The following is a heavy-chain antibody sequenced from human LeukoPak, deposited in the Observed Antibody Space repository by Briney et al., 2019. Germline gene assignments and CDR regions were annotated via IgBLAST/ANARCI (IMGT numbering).Heavy chain of an antibody. Sequence: ASMKVSCKASGYTFTSFDINWVRQATGQGLEWMGWMNPNTGNAGYAQKFQDRVTITWDASISTAYMDLSSLRSEDTAVYYCARVGYSNSYDYWGQGTLVTVSS. CDR1: GYTFTSFD. CDR2: MNPNTGNA. CDR3: ARVGYSNSYDY. D-gene: IGHD4-11*01. V-gene: IGHV1-8*03. J-gene: IGHJ4*02.